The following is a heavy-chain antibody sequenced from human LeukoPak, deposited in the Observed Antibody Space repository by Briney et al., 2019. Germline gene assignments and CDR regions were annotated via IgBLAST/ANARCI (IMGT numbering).Heavy chain of an antibody. J-gene: IGHJ4*02. CDR1: GFSFNYYA. CDR3: AKSSYYGSAGYYREYYFDY. Sequence: GGSLRLSCVSSGFSFNYYAMSWVRQPPGKGLEWVSGISGSGGSTHYADSVKGRFTVSRDKTKSMLYLQMTSLRAEDTVVYYCAKSSYYGSAGYYREYYFDYWGQGTLVTVPS. V-gene: IGHV3-23*01. D-gene: IGHD3-10*01. CDR2: ISGSGGST.